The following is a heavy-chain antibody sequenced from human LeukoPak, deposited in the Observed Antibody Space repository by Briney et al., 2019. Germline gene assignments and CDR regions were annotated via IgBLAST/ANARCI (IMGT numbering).Heavy chain of an antibody. J-gene: IGHJ6*03. CDR3: ARGRVSSSTWYSTYYYYFYMDV. CDR1: DDSITMYY. V-gene: IGHV4-59*01. CDR2: VDHTGST. Sequence: PSETLSHTCTVSDDSITMYYWTWIRQPPGKGLEWIGYVDHTGSTKFNPSLNGRVSISRDTSKNLFSLRLRSVTAADTAVYFCARGRVSSSTWYSTYYYYFYMDVWGKGTTVTVSS. D-gene: IGHD4-11*01.